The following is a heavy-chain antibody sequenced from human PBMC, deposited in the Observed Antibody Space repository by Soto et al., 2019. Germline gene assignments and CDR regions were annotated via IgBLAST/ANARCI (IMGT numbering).Heavy chain of an antibody. CDR1: GYTFTSYA. CDR2: INAGNGNT. J-gene: IGHJ6*02. CDR3: ARPRLVPAAANLYYYYYGMDV. D-gene: IGHD2-2*01. V-gene: IGHV1-3*01. Sequence: QVQLVQSGAEVKKPGASVKVSCKASGYTFTSYAMHWVRQAPGQRLEWMGWINAGNGNTKYSQKFQGRVTITRDTSASTAYMELSSLRSEDTAVYYSARPRLVPAAANLYYYYYGMDVCGQGTTVTGSS.